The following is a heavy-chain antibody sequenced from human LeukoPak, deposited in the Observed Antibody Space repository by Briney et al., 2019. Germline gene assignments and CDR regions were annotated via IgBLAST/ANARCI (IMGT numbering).Heavy chain of an antibody. CDR2: IYYSGST. CDR1: GGSISSGDYY. J-gene: IGHJ6*02. Sequence: SETLSLTFTVSGGSISSGDYYWSWIRQPPWKGLEWIGYIYYSGSTYYNPSLKSRVTISVDTSKNQFSLKLSSVTAADTAVYYCARGVGYCSSTSCPIDFYYYYGMDVWGQGTTITVPS. CDR3: ARGVGYCSSTSCPIDFYYYYGMDV. V-gene: IGHV4-30-4*01. D-gene: IGHD2-2*01.